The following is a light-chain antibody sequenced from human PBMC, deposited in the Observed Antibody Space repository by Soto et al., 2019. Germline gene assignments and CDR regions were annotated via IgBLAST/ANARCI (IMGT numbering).Light chain of an antibody. J-gene: IGLJ1*01. CDR1: SSDVGGYNY. CDR3: CSYAGSYTYV. Sequence: QSALTQPRSVSGSPGQSVTISCTGTSSDVGGYNYVSWYQQHPGKAPKLMIYDVSKRPSGVPDRFSGSKSGNTASLTISGRHAEDEADYYCCSYAGSYTYVFGTGTQLTVL. V-gene: IGLV2-11*01. CDR2: DVS.